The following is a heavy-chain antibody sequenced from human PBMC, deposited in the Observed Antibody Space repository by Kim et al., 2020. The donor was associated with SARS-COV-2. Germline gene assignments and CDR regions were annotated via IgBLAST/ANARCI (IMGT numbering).Heavy chain of an antibody. V-gene: IGHV4-34*01. CDR2: INHSGST. D-gene: IGHD1-26*01. Sequence: SETLSLTCAVYGGSFSGYYWSWIRQPPGKGLEWIGEINHSGSTNYNPSLKSRVTISVDTSKNQFSLKLSSVTAADTAVYYCARGGFRGSYYSRPFDYWGQGTLVTVSS. CDR3: ARGGFRGSYYSRPFDY. CDR1: GGSFSGYY. J-gene: IGHJ4*02.